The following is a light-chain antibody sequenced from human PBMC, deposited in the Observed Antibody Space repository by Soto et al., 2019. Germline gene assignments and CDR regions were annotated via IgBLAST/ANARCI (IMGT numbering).Light chain of an antibody. Sequence: EIMMTQSPDTLSVSPGERATVSCRASQSISSDFAWFQLKPGQAPRLLIYGASTRAPDVPDRFSGSGSGTEFTLTISSLQSEDFAVYYCQQYNNRPYTFGQGTKLESK. J-gene: IGKJ2*01. V-gene: IGKV3-15*01. CDR1: QSISSD. CDR2: GAS. CDR3: QQYNNRPYT.